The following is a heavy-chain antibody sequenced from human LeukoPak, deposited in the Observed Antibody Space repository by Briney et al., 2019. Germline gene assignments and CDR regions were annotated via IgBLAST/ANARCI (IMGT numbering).Heavy chain of an antibody. V-gene: IGHV3-33*03. CDR2: IWYDGSNK. D-gene: IGHD6-19*01. CDR1: GFTFSSYG. Sequence: GGSLRLSCAASGFTFSSYGMHWVRQAPGKGLEWVAVIWYDGSNKYYADSVKGRFTISRDNAKNSLYLQMNSLRAEDTALYYCAKGPSSSGWYYFDYWGQGTLVTVSS. CDR3: AKGPSSSGWYYFDY. J-gene: IGHJ4*02.